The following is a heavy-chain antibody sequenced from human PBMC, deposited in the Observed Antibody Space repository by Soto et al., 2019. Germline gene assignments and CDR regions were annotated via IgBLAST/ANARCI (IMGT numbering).Heavy chain of an antibody. CDR2: ISGSGGST. CDR3: AKDSGAYYDFWRAAYLDYMDL. Sequence: PGGSLRLSCAASGFTFSSYAMSWVRQAPGKGLEWVSAISGSGGSTYYADSVKGRFTISRDNSKNTLYLQMNSLRAEDTAVYYCAKDSGAYYDFWRAAYLDYMDLWGKGTTVTVSS. J-gene: IGHJ6*03. CDR1: GFTFSSYA. D-gene: IGHD3-3*01. V-gene: IGHV3-23*01.